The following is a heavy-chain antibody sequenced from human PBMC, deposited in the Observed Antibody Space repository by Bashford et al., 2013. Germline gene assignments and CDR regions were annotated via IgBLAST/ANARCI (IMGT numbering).Heavy chain of an antibody. CDR2: ISAYNGNT. J-gene: IGHJ5*02. Sequence: ASVKVSCKASGYTFTSYGISWVRQAPGQGLEWMGWISAYNGNTNYAQKLQGRVTMTTDTSTSTAYMELRSLRSDDTAVYYCARAPVVPAATNWFDPWGQGTLVTVSS. CDR3: ARAPVVPAATNWFDP. D-gene: IGHD2-2*01. V-gene: IGHV1-18*01. CDR1: GYTFTSYG.